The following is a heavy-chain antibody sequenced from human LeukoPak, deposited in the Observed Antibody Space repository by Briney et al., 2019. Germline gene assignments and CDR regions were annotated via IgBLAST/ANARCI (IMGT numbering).Heavy chain of an antibody. V-gene: IGHV3-43*02. Sequence: GGSLRLSCAASGFTFDNYAMHWVRQVPGKGLEWVSLISGDGDSTYYPDSVKGRFAISRDNSKNSLYLQMNSLRTEDTALYYCAKDIGADYYYDSSGYFIWGQGTMVTVSS. D-gene: IGHD3-22*01. CDR2: ISGDGDST. CDR1: GFTFDNYA. CDR3: AKDIGADYYYDSSGYFI. J-gene: IGHJ3*02.